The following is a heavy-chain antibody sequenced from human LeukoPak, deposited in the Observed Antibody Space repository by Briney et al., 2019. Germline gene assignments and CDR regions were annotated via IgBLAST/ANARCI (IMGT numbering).Heavy chain of an antibody. CDR3: ARAVRGYSGSKYYFDY. CDR2: INHSGST. Sequence: SETLSLTCAVYGGSFSGYYWSWIRQPPGKGLEWIGEINHSGSTNYNPSLKSRVTISVDTSKNQFSLKLSSVTAAGTAVYYCARAVRGYSGSKYYFDYWGQGTLVTVSS. CDR1: GGSFSGYY. V-gene: IGHV4-34*01. J-gene: IGHJ4*02. D-gene: IGHD5-12*01.